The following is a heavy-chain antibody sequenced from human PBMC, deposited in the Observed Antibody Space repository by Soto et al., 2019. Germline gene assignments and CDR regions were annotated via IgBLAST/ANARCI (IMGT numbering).Heavy chain of an antibody. CDR1: GGSFSGYY. D-gene: IGHD3-3*01. CDR2: INHSGST. Sequence: SETLSLTCAVYGGSFSGYYWSWIRQPPGKGLEWIGEINHSGSTNYNPSLKSRVTISVDTSKNQFSLKLSSVTAADTAVYYCARGFREYDFWSGYYSDGMDVWGQGTTVTVSS. V-gene: IGHV4-34*01. J-gene: IGHJ6*02. CDR3: ARGFREYDFWSGYYSDGMDV.